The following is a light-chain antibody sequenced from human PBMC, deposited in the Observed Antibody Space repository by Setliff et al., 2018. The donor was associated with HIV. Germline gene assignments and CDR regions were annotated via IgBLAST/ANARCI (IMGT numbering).Light chain of an antibody. Sequence: QSALTQPPSASGSPGQSVTISRTGTSSDVGGYNYVSWYQQHPGKAPKVMIYEVNKRPSGVPDRFSGSKSGNPASLTVSGLQADDEADYYCSSYAGGNNMVFGGGTKVTVL. V-gene: IGLV2-8*01. CDR1: SSDVGGYNY. CDR3: SSYAGGNNMV. J-gene: IGLJ3*02. CDR2: EVN.